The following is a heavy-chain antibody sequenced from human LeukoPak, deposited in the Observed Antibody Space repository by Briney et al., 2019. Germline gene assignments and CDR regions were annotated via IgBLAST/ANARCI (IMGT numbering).Heavy chain of an antibody. V-gene: IGHV3-48*01. CDR3: AKGIQQWSSYMDV. Sequence: GGSLRLSCAASGFTFSSYSMDWVRQAPGKGLEWVSYISSSSSTIYYADSVKGRFTISRDNSKNTLHLQMNSLRAEDTAVYYCAKGIQQWSSYMDVWGKGTTVTVSS. D-gene: IGHD5-18*01. CDR2: ISSSSSTI. CDR1: GFTFSSYS. J-gene: IGHJ6*03.